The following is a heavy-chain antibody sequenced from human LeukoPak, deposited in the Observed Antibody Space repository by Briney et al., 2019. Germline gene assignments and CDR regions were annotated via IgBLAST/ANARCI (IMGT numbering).Heavy chain of an antibody. D-gene: IGHD3-10*01. Sequence: ASVKVSCKASGYTFTGYYIHWVRQAPGQGLEWMGWINPDSGGTNYAQKFQGRVTMTWDTSISTAYMELSRLRSDDTAIYYCARDITMVRGVRWFDPWGQGTLVTVSS. V-gene: IGHV1-2*02. J-gene: IGHJ5*02. CDR3: ARDITMVRGVRWFDP. CDR1: GYTFTGYY. CDR2: INPDSGGT.